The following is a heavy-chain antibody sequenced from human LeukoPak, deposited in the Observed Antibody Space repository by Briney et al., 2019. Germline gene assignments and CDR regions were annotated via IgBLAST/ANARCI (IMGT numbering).Heavy chain of an antibody. Sequence: PGGSLRLSCAASGFTFSSYAMHWVRQAPGKGLEWVAVISYDGSNKYYADSVKGRFTISRDNAKNSLYLQMNSLRAEDTAVYYCARDKYSSGWYFPFDIWGQGTMVTVSS. V-gene: IGHV3-30-3*01. CDR2: ISYDGSNK. CDR1: GFTFSSYA. J-gene: IGHJ3*02. D-gene: IGHD6-19*01. CDR3: ARDKYSSGWYFPFDI.